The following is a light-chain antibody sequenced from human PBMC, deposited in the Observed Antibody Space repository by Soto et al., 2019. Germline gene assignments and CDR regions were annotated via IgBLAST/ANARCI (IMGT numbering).Light chain of an antibody. CDR1: QSVSSN. CDR2: AAS. V-gene: IGKV3-15*01. Sequence: EIVMTQSPATLSVSPGERATLSCRASQSVSSNLAWYQQKPGQAPRLLIYAASTRATGIPARFSGSGSGTEFTLTISSLQSEDFAGYYCQQYNNCPPLTFGGGTKVEIK. J-gene: IGKJ4*01. CDR3: QQYNNCPPLT.